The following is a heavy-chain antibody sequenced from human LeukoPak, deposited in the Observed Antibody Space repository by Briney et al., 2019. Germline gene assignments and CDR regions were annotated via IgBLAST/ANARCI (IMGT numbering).Heavy chain of an antibody. J-gene: IGHJ4*02. V-gene: IGHV3-48*04. D-gene: IGHD2-15*01. CDR1: GFTFSNYG. CDR3: ARDLGFQDDY. Sequence: PGGSLRLSCAASGFTFSNYGMNWVRQAPGKGLEWVSYISSSGSTIYYADAVKGRLTISRDNAKNSLYLQMNSLRAEDTAVYYCARDLGFQDDYWGQGTLVTVSS. CDR2: ISSSGSTI.